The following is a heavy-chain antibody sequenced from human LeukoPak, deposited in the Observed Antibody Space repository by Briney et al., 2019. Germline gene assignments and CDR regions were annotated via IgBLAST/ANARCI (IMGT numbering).Heavy chain of an antibody. Sequence: GGSLRLSCAASGFTFSSYWMHWVRQAPGKGLVWVSRINSDGSSTSYADSVKGRFTISRDNAKNTLYLQMNSLRAEDTAVYYCARASGIFGVVTGYYYYMDVWGKGTTVTVSS. J-gene: IGHJ6*03. CDR3: ARASGIFGVVTGYYYYMDV. V-gene: IGHV3-74*01. CDR1: GFTFSSYW. CDR2: INSDGSST. D-gene: IGHD3-3*01.